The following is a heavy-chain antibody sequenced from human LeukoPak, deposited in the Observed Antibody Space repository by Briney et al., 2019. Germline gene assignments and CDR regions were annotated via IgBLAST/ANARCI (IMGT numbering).Heavy chain of an antibody. CDR2: IRSKANSYAT. D-gene: IGHD3-10*01. V-gene: IGHV3-73*01. J-gene: IGHJ4*02. CDR1: GFTFSGSA. CDR3: TTDPYYYGSGSYPY. Sequence: GGSLRLSCAASGFTFSGSAMHWVRQASGKGLEWVGRIRSKANSYATAYAASVKGRFTISRDDSKNTAYLQMNSLKTEDTAVYYCTTDPYYYGSGSYPYWGQGTLVTVSS.